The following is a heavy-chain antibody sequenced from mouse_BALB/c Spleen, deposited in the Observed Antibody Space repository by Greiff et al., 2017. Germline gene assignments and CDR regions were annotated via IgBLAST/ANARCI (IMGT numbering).Heavy chain of an antibody. D-gene: IGHD2-4*01. CDR2: ISNLAYSI. CDR3: ARVYDYDVYAMDY. CDR1: GFTFSDYG. V-gene: IGHV5-15*02. J-gene: IGHJ4*01. Sequence: EVKLQESGGGLVQPGGSRKLSCAASGFTFSDYGMAWVRQAPGKGPEWVAFISNLAYSIYYADTVTGRFTISRENAKNTLYLEMSSLRSEDTAMYYCARVYDYDVYAMDYWGQGTSVTVSS.